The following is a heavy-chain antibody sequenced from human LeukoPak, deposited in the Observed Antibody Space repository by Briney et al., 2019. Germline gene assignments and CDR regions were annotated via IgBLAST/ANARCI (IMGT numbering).Heavy chain of an antibody. CDR3: AREGDYVWGSYDY. Sequence: EASVKVSCKASGYTFTGYYMHWVRQAPGQGLEWMGWINPNSGGTDYAQKLQGRVTMTRDTSISTAYMELSRLRSDDTAVYYCAREGDYVWGSYDYWGQGTLVTVSS. V-gene: IGHV1-2*02. CDR2: INPNSGGT. D-gene: IGHD3-16*01. J-gene: IGHJ4*02. CDR1: GYTFTGYY.